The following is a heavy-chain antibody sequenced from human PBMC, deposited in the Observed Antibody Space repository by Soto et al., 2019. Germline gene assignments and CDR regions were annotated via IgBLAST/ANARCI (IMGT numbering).Heavy chain of an antibody. D-gene: IGHD2-15*01. J-gene: IGHJ5*02. V-gene: IGHV1-18*01. CDR2: ISAYNGNT. CDR3: ARDGDIVVVVPNWFDP. Sequence: QVQLVQSGAEVKKPGASVKVSCKASGYTFTSYGISWVRQAPGQGLEWMGWISAYNGNTNYAQKLQGRVTMTTDTAPSTAYMELRSLRSDDTAVYYCARDGDIVVVVPNWFDPWGQGTLVTVSS. CDR1: GYTFTSYG.